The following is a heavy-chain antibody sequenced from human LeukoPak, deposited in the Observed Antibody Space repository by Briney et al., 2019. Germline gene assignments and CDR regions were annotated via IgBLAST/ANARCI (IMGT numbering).Heavy chain of an antibody. Sequence: GGSLRLSCAASGFTVTNYAMYWVRQAPGKGLEWVSAISGRDDSTYYADSVKGRFTISRDTSKNTLFLQMNSLRAEDTAVYYCAKWGDYDVLTGYYDPDYWGQGTLVTVSS. CDR1: GFTVTNYA. D-gene: IGHD3-9*01. V-gene: IGHV3-23*01. J-gene: IGHJ4*02. CDR3: AKWGDYDVLTGYYDPDY. CDR2: ISGRDDST.